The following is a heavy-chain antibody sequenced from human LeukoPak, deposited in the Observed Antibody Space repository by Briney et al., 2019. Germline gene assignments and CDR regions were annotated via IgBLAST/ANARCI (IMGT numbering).Heavy chain of an antibody. CDR1: GFTFSNHA. V-gene: IGHV3-30*04. CDR3: ARVDDLDAFDM. CDR2: ISDDGSSK. J-gene: IGHJ3*02. Sequence: RGSLRLSCVTSGFTFSNHAMHWVRQGPGKGLEWVAVISDDGSSKFYADSVKGRFTVFRDNSKNTLFLQINSLRPEDTAVYYCARVDDLDAFDMWGQGTLVTVSS. D-gene: IGHD2-2*03.